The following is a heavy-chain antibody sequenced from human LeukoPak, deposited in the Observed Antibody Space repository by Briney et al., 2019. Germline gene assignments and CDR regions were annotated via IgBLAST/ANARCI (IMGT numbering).Heavy chain of an antibody. Sequence: GESLKISCKGSGYSFTSYCIGWVRHIPGKGRGWMGFIYPGDSDTRYSPSFQGQVTISADKSISTAYLQWSSLKASDTAMYYCARGTADLGDYGFDPWGQGTLVTVSS. CDR3: ARGTADLGDYGFDP. V-gene: IGHV5-51*01. D-gene: IGHD4-17*01. J-gene: IGHJ5*02. CDR1: GYSFTSYC. CDR2: IYPGDSDT.